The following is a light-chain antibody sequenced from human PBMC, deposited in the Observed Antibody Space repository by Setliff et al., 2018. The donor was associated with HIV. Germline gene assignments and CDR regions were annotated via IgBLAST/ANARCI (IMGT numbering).Light chain of an antibody. J-gene: IGLJ1*01. CDR1: SSDVGGYTY. V-gene: IGLV2-14*01. CDR3: SSYTSSSTPYV. CDR2: DVS. Sequence: QSALTQPASVSGSPGQSITISCTGTSSDVGGYTYVSWYQQHPGKAPQLMFYDVSNRPSGVSNRFSGSKSGNTASLTISGLQAEDEADYYCSSYTSSSTPYVFGTWTKV.